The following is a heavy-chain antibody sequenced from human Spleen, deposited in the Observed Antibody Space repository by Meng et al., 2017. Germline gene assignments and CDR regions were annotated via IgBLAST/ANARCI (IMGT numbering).Heavy chain of an antibody. CDR2: FRIKIFGGGP. CDR1: GFNFGDSA. CDR3: TRPARKEAKLFGDAFPL. J-gene: IGHJ3*01. D-gene: IGHD3-3*01. V-gene: IGHV3-49*01. Sequence: GGSLRLSCSASGFNFGDSAMSWFRQAPGKGLEWLGFFRIKIFGGGPDYSASVKGRFTISRDDSKSIVYLQMNNLETEDTAVYFCTRPARKEAKLFGDAFPLCGQGTMVTVSS.